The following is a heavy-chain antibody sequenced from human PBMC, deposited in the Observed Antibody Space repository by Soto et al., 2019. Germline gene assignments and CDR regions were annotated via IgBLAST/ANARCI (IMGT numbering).Heavy chain of an antibody. V-gene: IGHV4-31*03. CDR3: ARVYERTGWYFDL. Sequence: QVQLQESGPGLVKPSQTLSLTCTVSGGSISSGGYYWSWIRQHPGKGLEWIGYIYYSGSTYYNPSLKSRLTISVDTSKNQFSLKLSAVTAADTAVYYCARVYERTGWYFDLWGRGTLVTVSS. CDR2: IYYSGST. D-gene: IGHD1-20*01. J-gene: IGHJ2*01. CDR1: GGSISSGGYY.